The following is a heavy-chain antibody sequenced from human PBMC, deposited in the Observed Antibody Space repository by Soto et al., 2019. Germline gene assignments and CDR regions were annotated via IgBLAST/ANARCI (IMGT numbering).Heavy chain of an antibody. CDR1: GGSVSSGSYY. D-gene: IGHD5-12*01. V-gene: IGHV4-61*01. CDR3: AREKRGYSGYVDY. CDR2: IYYSGST. J-gene: IGHJ4*02. Sequence: PSETLSLTCTVSGGSVSSGSYYWSWIRQPPGKGLEWIGYIYYSGSTNYNPSLKSRVTISVDTSKNQFSLKLSSVTAADTAVYYCAREKRGYSGYVDYWGQGTLVTVSS.